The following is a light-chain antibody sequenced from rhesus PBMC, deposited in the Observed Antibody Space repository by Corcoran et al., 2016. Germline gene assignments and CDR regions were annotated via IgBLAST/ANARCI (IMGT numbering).Light chain of an antibody. CDR1: QSLSSW. Sequence: DIQMTQSPSSLSASVGDTVTITCRASQSLSSWLAWYQQKPGKAPKLLIYKASTLQSGVPSRFPGSGSGTDFTLTISSLQSEDFATYSCQQYSSSPYSFGQGTKVEIK. V-gene: IGKV1-22*01. J-gene: IGKJ2*01. CDR2: KAS. CDR3: QQYSSSPYS.